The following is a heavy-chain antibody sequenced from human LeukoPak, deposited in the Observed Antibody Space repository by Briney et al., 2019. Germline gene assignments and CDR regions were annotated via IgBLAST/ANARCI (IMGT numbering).Heavy chain of an antibody. CDR1: GGSISSSSYY. V-gene: IGHV4-39*07. Sequence: SETLSLTCTVSGGSISSSSYYWGWIRQPPGKGLEWIGSIYYSGSTYYNPSLKSRVTISVDTSKNQFSLKLSSVTAADTAVYYCARARHSWFDPWGQGTLVTVSS. CDR2: IYYSGST. CDR3: ARARHSWFDP. J-gene: IGHJ5*02.